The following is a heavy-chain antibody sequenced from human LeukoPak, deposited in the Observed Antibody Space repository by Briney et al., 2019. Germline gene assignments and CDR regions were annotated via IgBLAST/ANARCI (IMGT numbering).Heavy chain of an antibody. J-gene: IGHJ4*02. V-gene: IGHV3-23*01. CDR3: ARVLITGDSDY. Sequence: PGGSLRLSCAASGFTFSRYAMSWVRQAPGKGLEWVSAISGSGGSTYYADSVKGRFTTSRDNSKNTLYLQMNSLGPEDTAVYYCARVLITGDSDYWSQGTLVTVSS. CDR1: GFTFSRYA. D-gene: IGHD7-27*01. CDR2: ISGSGGST.